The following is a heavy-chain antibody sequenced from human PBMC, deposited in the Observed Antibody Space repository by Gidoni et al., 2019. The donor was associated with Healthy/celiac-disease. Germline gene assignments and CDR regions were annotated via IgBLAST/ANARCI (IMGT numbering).Heavy chain of an antibody. CDR2: ILPIFGTA. CDR1: GGTFSSYA. D-gene: IGHD4-17*01. CDR3: ARDNDYGDYGVYFDY. V-gene: IGHV1-69*01. Sequence: QVQLVQSGAEVKKPGSSVKVSCTASGGTFSSYAISWVRQAPGQGLEWMGGILPIFGTANYARKFQGRVTIPADESTSTAYMELSSLRSEDTAVYYCARDNDYGDYGVYFDYWGQGTLVTVSS. J-gene: IGHJ4*02.